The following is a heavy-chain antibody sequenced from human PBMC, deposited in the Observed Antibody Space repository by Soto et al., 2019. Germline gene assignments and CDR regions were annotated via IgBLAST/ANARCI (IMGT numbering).Heavy chain of an antibody. V-gene: IGHV3-30-3*01. CDR3: ARDGSPYYYDSSGYYSYYFDY. J-gene: IGHJ4*02. CDR2: ISYDGSNK. Sequence: QVQLVESGGGVVQPGRSLRLSCAASGFTFSSYAVHWVRQAPGKGLEWVAFISYDGSNKYYADSVKGRFTISRDNSKNTLYLQMNSLRAEDTAVYYCARDGSPYYYDSSGYYSYYFDYWGQGTLVTVSS. CDR1: GFTFSSYA. D-gene: IGHD3-22*01.